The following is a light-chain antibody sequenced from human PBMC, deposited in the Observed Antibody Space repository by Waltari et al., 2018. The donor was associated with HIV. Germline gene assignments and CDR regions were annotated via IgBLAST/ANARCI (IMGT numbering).Light chain of an antibody. J-gene: IGLJ2*01. Sequence: QSALTQPASVSGSPGQSITLSCTGASSDVGRYHYVSWYQHHTGKAPKLIIYDVSNRPSGVSNRFSGSKSGTTASLTISGLQAEDEADYYCSSYTSSRTVVFGGGTKLTVL. CDR3: SSYTSSRTVV. CDR1: SSDVGRYHY. CDR2: DVS. V-gene: IGLV2-14*03.